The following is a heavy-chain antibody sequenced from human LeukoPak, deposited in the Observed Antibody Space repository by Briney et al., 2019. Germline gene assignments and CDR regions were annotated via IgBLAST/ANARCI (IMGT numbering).Heavy chain of an antibody. CDR3: ARGSSWSLDY. CDR2: IKTDGSTT. J-gene: IGHJ4*02. Sequence: QSGGSLRLSCAASGFTFSRYWMHWARQAPRKGLVWVSHIKTDGSTTSYADSAKGRFTVSRDNAKNTLYLQMNSLRVEDTAVYYCARGSSWSLDYWGQGTLVTVSS. D-gene: IGHD6-13*01. CDR1: GFTFSRYW. V-gene: IGHV3-74*01.